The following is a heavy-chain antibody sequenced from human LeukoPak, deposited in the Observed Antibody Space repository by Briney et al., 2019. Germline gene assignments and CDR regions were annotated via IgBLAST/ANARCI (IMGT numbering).Heavy chain of an antibody. CDR2: INTSGGT. CDR3: ARDGPRTSGGYGLSRNY. J-gene: IGHJ4*02. V-gene: IGHV3-66*01. Sequence: GGSLRLSCAASGFTVSTNHMSWVRQAPAKGLEWVSIINTSGGTAYADSVKGGFTISRDNSKNTLDLQMDNLRVEDTAVYNCARDGPRTSGGYGLSRNYWGQGTLVTVSS. CDR1: GFTVSTNH. D-gene: IGHD5-12*01.